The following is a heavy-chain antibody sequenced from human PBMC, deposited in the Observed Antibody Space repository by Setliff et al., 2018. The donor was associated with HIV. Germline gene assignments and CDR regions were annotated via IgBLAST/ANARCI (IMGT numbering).Heavy chain of an antibody. CDR3: ASYSGSYYFILHY. V-gene: IGHV1-69*10. J-gene: IGHJ4*02. CDR1: GYTFPDYY. D-gene: IGHD1-26*01. Sequence: SVKVSCKVSGYTFPDYYMQWVRQAPGKGLEWMGGIIPVLGLSYYAQNFQGRVTITADESTSTAYMELSSLRSEDTAVYYCASYSGSYYFILHYWGQGTLVTVSS. CDR2: IIPVLGLS.